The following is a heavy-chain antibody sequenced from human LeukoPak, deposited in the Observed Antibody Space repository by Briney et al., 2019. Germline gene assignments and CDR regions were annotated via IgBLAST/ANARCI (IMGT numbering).Heavy chain of an antibody. Sequence: GRSLRLSCAASGFTFDDYAMHWVRQAPGKCMEWVSLISGDDGSTYYADSVKGRFTISRDNSKNSLYLQINSLRTEDTALYYCAKGTSSWALDPWGQGTLVTVSS. V-gene: IGHV3-43*02. CDR1: GFTFDDYA. CDR3: AKGTSSWALDP. CDR2: ISGDDGST. D-gene: IGHD2-2*01. J-gene: IGHJ5*02.